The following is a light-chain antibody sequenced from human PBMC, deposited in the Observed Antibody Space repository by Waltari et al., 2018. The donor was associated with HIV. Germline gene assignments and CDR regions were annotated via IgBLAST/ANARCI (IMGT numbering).Light chain of an antibody. V-gene: IGLV3-10*01. J-gene: IGLJ2*01. CDR2: EDN. Sequence: SYELTQPPSVSVSPGQTARITCSGDVLPKKYAYWYQQKSGQAPVLVIYEDNKRPSGIPERFSASSSGTMATLTISGAQVEDEADYYCLSTDSSGNPLFGGGTKLTVL. CDR3: LSTDSSGNPL. CDR1: VLPKKY.